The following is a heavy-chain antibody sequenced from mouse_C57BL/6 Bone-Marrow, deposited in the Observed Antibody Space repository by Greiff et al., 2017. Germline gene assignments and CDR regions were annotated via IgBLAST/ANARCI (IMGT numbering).Heavy chain of an antibody. V-gene: IGHV1-55*01. CDR3: ARSGALGRSFDY. D-gene: IGHD4-1*01. Sequence: QVQLQQPGAELVKPGASVEMSCKASGYTFTSYWITWVKQRPGQGLEWIGDIYPTSGRTNYNEKFKSKAILTVDTSSNTAYMQLSSLTSEGSAVFYCARSGALGRSFDYWGQGATLTVSS. J-gene: IGHJ2*01. CDR1: GYTFTSYW. CDR2: IYPTSGRT.